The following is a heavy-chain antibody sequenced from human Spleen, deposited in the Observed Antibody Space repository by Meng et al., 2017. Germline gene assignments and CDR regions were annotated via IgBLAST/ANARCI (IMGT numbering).Heavy chain of an antibody. CDR1: GYSFTSYW. CDR3: AIIATISHPYYGMDV. CDR2: ISPGDSDT. Sequence: GGSLRLSCKGSGYSFTSYWIGWVRQMPGKGLEWMGIISPGDSDTRYSPSFQGQVTISADKSISTAYLQWSSLKTSNTAMYYCAIIATISHPYYGMDVWGQGTTVTVSS. D-gene: IGHD5-24*01. V-gene: IGHV5-51*01. J-gene: IGHJ6*02.